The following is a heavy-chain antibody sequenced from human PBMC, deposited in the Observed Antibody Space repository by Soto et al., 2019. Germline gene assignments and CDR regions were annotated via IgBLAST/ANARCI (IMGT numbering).Heavy chain of an antibody. Sequence: SETLSLTCTVSGGSISSYYWSWIRQPPGKGLEWIGYIYYSGSTNYNPSLKSRVTISVDTSKNQFSLKLSSVTAADTAVYYCARERGSFLNWFDPWGQGTLVTVS. J-gene: IGHJ5*02. D-gene: IGHD3-16*01. CDR1: GGSISSYY. V-gene: IGHV4-59*01. CDR2: IYYSGST. CDR3: ARERGSFLNWFDP.